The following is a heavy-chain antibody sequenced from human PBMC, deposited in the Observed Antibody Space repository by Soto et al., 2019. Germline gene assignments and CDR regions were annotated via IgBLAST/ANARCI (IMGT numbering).Heavy chain of an antibody. J-gene: IGHJ4*02. CDR1: GGSISNYY. D-gene: IGHD6-6*01. Sequence: SETLSLTCTVSGGSISNYYCSWIRQPPGKGLEWIGYMYNSGNTNYNPSLKSRVTISVDTSKNQFSLKLSSVTAADTAVYYCATSEYSNSPYSFDYWGQGTLVTVSS. CDR3: ATSEYSNSPYSFDY. CDR2: MYNSGNT. V-gene: IGHV4-59*01.